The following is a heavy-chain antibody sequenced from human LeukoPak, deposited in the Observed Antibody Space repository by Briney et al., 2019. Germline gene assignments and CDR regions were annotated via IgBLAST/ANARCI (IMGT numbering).Heavy chain of an antibody. D-gene: IGHD1-14*01. Sequence: GGSLRLSCAASGFTVITNDMTWVRQAPGKGLEWVSVLYSDGNTKYADSVQGRFTISRDNSKNTLYLEMNRLSPDDTAVYYCARGVEPLAANTLAYWGQGTLVTVSS. CDR2: LYSDGNT. J-gene: IGHJ4*02. V-gene: IGHV3-53*01. CDR3: ARGVEPLAANTLAY. CDR1: GFTVITND.